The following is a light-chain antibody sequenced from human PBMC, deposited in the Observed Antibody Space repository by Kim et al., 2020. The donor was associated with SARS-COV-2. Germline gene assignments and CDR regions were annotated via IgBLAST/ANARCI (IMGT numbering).Light chain of an antibody. V-gene: IGKV1-5*03. CDR3: QQYRSHPWT. Sequence: DIQMTQSPSTLSASIGDRVTITCRASQTISSYLAWYQQEPGKAPRLLIYMASNLKSGVPSRFSGSGSGTEFTLTISSLQPDDFATYYCQQYRSHPWTFGRGTKVDIK. J-gene: IGKJ1*01. CDR2: MAS. CDR1: QTISSY.